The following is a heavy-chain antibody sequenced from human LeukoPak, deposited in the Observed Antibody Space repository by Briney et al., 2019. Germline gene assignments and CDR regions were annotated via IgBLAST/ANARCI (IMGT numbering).Heavy chain of an antibody. D-gene: IGHD2-15*01. Sequence: ASVKVSCKASGYTFTGYYMHWVRQAPGQGLEWMGWINPNSGGTNYAQKFQGRVTMTRDTSISKDYMEQSRLRSDDTAVYYCARDRGVDYCSGGSCSHYYYYMDVWGKGTTVTISS. CDR1: GYTFTGYY. J-gene: IGHJ6*03. V-gene: IGHV1-2*02. CDR2: INPNSGGT. CDR3: ARDRGVDYCSGGSCSHYYYYMDV.